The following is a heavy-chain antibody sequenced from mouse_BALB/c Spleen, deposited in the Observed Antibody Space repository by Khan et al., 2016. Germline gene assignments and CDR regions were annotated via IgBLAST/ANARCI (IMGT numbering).Heavy chain of an antibody. Sequence: VQLKQSGAELVKPGASVKLSCTASGFNIKDFYMHWVKQRPEQGLEWIGRIDPANGNTKYDPTFKGKATITADTSSNTAYLQLSSLTSEDTAVDYWASWNYDNYGEGYAMDYWGQGTSVTVSS. J-gene: IGHJ4*01. CDR2: IDPANGNT. CDR3: ASWNYDNYGEGYAMDY. D-gene: IGHD2-1*01. V-gene: IGHV14-3*02. CDR1: GFNIKDFY.